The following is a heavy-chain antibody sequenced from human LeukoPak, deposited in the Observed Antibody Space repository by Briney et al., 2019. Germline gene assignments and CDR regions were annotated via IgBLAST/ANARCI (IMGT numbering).Heavy chain of an antibody. J-gene: IGHJ5*02. CDR1: GFTFSSYA. D-gene: IGHD2-2*01. Sequence: PGGSLRLSCAASGFTFSSYAMSWVRQAPGKGLEWVAVISYDGSNKYYADSVKGRFTISRDNSKNTLYLQMNSLRAEDTAVYYCARDHQQTKQFLDNWFDPWGQGTLVTVSS. CDR3: ARDHQQTKQFLDNWFDP. CDR2: ISYDGSNK. V-gene: IGHV3-30-3*01.